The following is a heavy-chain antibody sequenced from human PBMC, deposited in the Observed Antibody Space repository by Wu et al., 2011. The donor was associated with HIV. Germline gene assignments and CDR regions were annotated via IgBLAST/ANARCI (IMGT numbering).Heavy chain of an antibody. Sequence: QVQLVQSGAEVKKPGASVKVSCKASGGTFNTYSITWVRQAPGHGLEWMGRIIAIYDTTNYAQNFQGRLTITTDESTSTAYMELIRLRSDDTAVYYCARDVIFGLAGFDYWGQGTLVTVSS. CDR1: GGTFNTYS. V-gene: IGHV1-69*18. CDR3: ARDVIFGLAGFDY. J-gene: IGHJ4*02. D-gene: IGHD3/OR15-3a*01. CDR2: IIAIYDTT.